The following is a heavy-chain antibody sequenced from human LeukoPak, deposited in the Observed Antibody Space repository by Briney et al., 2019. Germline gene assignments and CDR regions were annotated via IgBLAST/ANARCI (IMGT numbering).Heavy chain of an antibody. CDR2: ISSSSSYI. V-gene: IGHV3-21*01. CDR1: GFTFSSYS. D-gene: IGHD2-2*01. CDR3: ARGGRTVPTGY. J-gene: IGHJ4*02. Sequence: GGSLRLSCAASGFTFSSYSMNWVRQAPGKGLEWVSSISSSSSYIYYADSVKGRFTISRDNAKNSLYLQMNSLRAEDKAVYYCARGGRTVPTGYWGQGTLVTVSS.